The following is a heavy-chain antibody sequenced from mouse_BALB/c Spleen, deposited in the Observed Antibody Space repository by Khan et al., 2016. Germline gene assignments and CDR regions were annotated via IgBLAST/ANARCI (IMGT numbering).Heavy chain of an antibody. J-gene: IGHJ3*01. V-gene: IGHV1S135*01. D-gene: IGHD1-1*01. CDR3: TRLRTTSWFTY. Sequence: EVQLQEPGPELMKPGASVKISCKASGYSFTNYYIHWVKQSHGQSLEWLGYIDPFNGGTTYNQKFKGKATLTVDKSSRPASMHLNNLTTWNSAVYYYTRLRTTSWFTYWGQGTLVTVSA. CDR2: IDPFNGGT. CDR1: GYSFTNYY.